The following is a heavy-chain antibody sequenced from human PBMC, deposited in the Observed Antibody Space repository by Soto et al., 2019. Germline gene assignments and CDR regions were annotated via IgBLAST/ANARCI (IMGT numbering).Heavy chain of an antibody. CDR3: ARDQQWLVDYYYYYGMDV. CDR2: TYYRSKWYN. CDR1: GDSVSSNSAA. V-gene: IGHV6-1*01. Sequence: SQTLSLTCAISGDSVSSNSAAWNWIRQSPSRGLEWLGRTYYRSKWYNDYAVSVKSRITINPDTSKNQFSLQLNSVTPEDTAVYYCARDQQWLVDYYYYYGMDVWGQGTTVTVSS. D-gene: IGHD6-19*01. J-gene: IGHJ6*02.